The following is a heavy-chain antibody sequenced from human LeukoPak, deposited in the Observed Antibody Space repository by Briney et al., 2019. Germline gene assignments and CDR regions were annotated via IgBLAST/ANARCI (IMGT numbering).Heavy chain of an antibody. J-gene: IGHJ3*02. CDR3: AAGLRSYDSSGYYAFDI. Sequence: SVKVSCKASGFTFTSSAAQWVRQARGQRLEWIGWIVVGSGNTNYAQKFQERVTITRDMSTSTAYMELSSLRYEDTAVYYCAAGLRSYDSSGYYAFDIWGQGTMVTVSS. V-gene: IGHV1-58*01. CDR1: GFTFTSSA. D-gene: IGHD3-22*01. CDR2: IVVGSGNT.